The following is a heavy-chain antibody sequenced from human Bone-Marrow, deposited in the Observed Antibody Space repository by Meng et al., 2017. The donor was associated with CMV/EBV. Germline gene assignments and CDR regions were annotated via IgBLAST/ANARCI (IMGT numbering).Heavy chain of an antibody. CDR3: AKRSQGNNFDY. Sequence: SLKISCAASGFTFDDYAMHWVRQAPGKGLEWVSGISWNSGSIGYADSVKGRSTISRDNAKNSLYLQMNSLRAEDTALYYCAKRSQGNNFDYWGQGTLVTVPQ. D-gene: IGHD6-13*01. CDR2: ISWNSGSI. CDR1: GFTFDDYA. J-gene: IGHJ4*02. V-gene: IGHV3-9*01.